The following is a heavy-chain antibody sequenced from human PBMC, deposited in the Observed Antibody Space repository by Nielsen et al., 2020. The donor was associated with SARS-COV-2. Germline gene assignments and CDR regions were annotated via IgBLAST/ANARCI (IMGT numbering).Heavy chain of an antibody. V-gene: IGHV3-23*01. CDR1: GFIFNTYA. Sequence: GGSLRLSCAAPGFIFNTYAMSWFRQAPGKGLEWVSGISGGGDTTDYADSVKGRFTISRDDSKNTFYLHMNSLRGDDTAVYYCAKQRTFTFSNDAFDIWGQGTMVTVSS. CDR2: ISGGGDTT. J-gene: IGHJ3*02. D-gene: IGHD2-2*01. CDR3: AKQRTFTFSNDAFDI.